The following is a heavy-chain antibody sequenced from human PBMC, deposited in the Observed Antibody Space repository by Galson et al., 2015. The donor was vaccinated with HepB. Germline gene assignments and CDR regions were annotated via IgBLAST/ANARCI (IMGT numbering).Heavy chain of an antibody. D-gene: IGHD7-27*01. V-gene: IGHV3-30*18. Sequence: LRLSCAASGFTFSSYGMHWVRQAPGKGLEWVALISYDESNKFYADSVKGRFTISRDNSKKTLYLQMNSLRTEDTAVYHCAKEEGLGISDYWGQGTLVTVSS. CDR1: GFTFSSYG. J-gene: IGHJ4*02. CDR3: AKEEGLGISDY. CDR2: ISYDESNK.